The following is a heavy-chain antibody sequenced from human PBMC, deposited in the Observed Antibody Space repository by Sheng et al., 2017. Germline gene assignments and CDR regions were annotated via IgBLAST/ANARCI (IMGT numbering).Heavy chain of an antibody. J-gene: IGHJ4*02. CDR2: INPSGGST. V-gene: IGHV1-46*01. Sequence: QVQLVQSGAEVKKPGASVKVSCKASGYTLTSYNIHWVRQAPGQGLEWMGIINPSGGSTSYAQKFQDRVTMTRDTSTSTVYMELTSLRSDDTALYYCARLNVGASALDYWAGNPGLR. CDR3: ARLNVGASALDY. CDR1: GYTLTSYN. D-gene: IGHD1-26*01.